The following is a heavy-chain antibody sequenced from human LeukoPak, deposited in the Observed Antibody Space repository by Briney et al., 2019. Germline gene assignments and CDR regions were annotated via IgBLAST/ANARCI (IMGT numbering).Heavy chain of an antibody. CDR2: IQSNGRNK. D-gene: IGHD2-2*01. CDR3: ARESEGGTGTSCPDY. J-gene: IGHJ4*02. CDR1: GFIFSSDD. V-gene: IGHV3-33*05. Sequence: GGSLRLSCAASGFIFSSDDMHWVRQAPGKGLEWVAGIQSNGRNKYYVDSVKGRFAISRDNSRSTLYLQVNSLRVEDTALYYCARESEGGTGTSCPDYWGQGTLVTVSS.